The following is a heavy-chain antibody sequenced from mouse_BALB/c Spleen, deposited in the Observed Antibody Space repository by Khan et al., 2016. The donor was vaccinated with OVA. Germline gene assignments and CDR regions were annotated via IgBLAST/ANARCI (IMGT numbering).Heavy chain of an antibody. V-gene: IGHV9-3-1*01. CDR1: GFTFTNYG. D-gene: IGHD2-14*01. Sequence: QIQLVQSGPELKKPGETVQISCKASGFTFTNYGMNWVKQAPGKGLKWMGWINTYTGEPTFADDFKGRFAFSLETSDSTAYLQINSLKNEDTATYFCARVGYSGGMDCWGQGTSVTVSS. CDR2: INTYTGEP. CDR3: ARVGYSGGMDC. J-gene: IGHJ4*01.